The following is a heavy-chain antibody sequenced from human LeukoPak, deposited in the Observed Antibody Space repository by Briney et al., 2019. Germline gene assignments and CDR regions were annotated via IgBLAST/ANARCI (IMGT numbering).Heavy chain of an antibody. CDR2: ISAYNGNT. CDR3: AREVATLNWFDP. CDR1: GYTFTSYG. D-gene: IGHD5-12*01. Sequence: ASVKVSCKASGYTFTSYGISWVRQAPGQGLEWMGWISAYNGNTNYAQKLQGRVTVTTDTSTSTAYMELRSLRSDDTAVYYCAREVATLNWFDPWGQGTLVTVSS. V-gene: IGHV1-18*04. J-gene: IGHJ5*02.